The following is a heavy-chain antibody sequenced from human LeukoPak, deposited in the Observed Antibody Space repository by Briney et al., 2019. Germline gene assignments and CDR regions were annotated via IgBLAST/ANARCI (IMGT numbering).Heavy chain of an antibody. CDR3: TRVMVAARGGYYFDY. Sequence: GESLKISCKGSGYSFTSYWIGWVRQMPEKGLEWMGIIYPGDSDTRYSPSFQGQVTISADKSISTACPQWSSLKASDTAMYYCTRVMVAARGGYYFDYWGQGTLVTVSS. J-gene: IGHJ4*02. D-gene: IGHD6-6*01. CDR2: IYPGDSDT. V-gene: IGHV5-51*01. CDR1: GYSFTSYW.